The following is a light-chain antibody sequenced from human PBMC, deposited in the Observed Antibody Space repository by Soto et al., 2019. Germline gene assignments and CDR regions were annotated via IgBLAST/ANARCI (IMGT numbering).Light chain of an antibody. V-gene: IGKV4-1*01. Sequence: DIAMTQSPDSLAVSLGERATINCKSSQSVLYNSDNKNYLSWYQQKPGQPPKLLISWASTRESGVPDRFSGSGSGTDFTLTISSLQAEDVAVYYCQQYYGTPWTFGQGTKVEIK. CDR3: QQYYGTPWT. CDR2: WAS. CDR1: QSVLYNSDNKNY. J-gene: IGKJ1*01.